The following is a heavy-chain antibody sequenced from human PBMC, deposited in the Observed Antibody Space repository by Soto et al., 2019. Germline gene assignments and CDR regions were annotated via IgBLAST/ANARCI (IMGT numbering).Heavy chain of an antibody. D-gene: IGHD6-13*01. Sequence: DVQLVESGGGLVQPGRSLRLSCAASGFTFDDYAMHWVRQAPGKGLEWVSGISWNSGSIGYADSVKGRFTISRDNAKNSLYLQMNSLRAEDTALYYCAKDLALYYSSSWYFDYWGQGTLVTVSS. CDR2: ISWNSGSI. CDR1: GFTFDDYA. J-gene: IGHJ4*02. CDR3: AKDLALYYSSSWYFDY. V-gene: IGHV3-9*01.